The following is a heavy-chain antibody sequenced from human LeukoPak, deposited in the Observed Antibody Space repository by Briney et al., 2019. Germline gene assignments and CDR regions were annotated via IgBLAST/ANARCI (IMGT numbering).Heavy chain of an antibody. V-gene: IGHV4-39*07. Sequence: SETLSLTCTVSGGSISSSSYYWGWIRQPPGKGLEWIGSIYYSGSTYYNPSLKSRVTISVDTSKNQFSLKLSSVTAADTAVYYCARWGRRTPLEPPFDYWGQGTLVTVSS. CDR3: ARWGRRTPLEPPFDY. J-gene: IGHJ4*02. CDR1: GGSISSSSYY. D-gene: IGHD1-14*01. CDR2: IYYSGST.